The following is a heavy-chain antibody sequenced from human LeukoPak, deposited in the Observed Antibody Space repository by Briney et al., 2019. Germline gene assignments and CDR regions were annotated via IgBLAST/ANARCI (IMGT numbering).Heavy chain of an antibody. CDR3: VKGVTMVRGSREFDY. CDR2: IGGGGSS. V-gene: IGHV3-23*01. CDR1: GFTFSSYW. D-gene: IGHD3-10*01. J-gene: IGHJ4*02. Sequence: GGSLRLSCAASGFTFSSYWMSWVRQAPGKGLEWVSSIGGGGSSYYAGSVKGRFTISRDNSKNTVYLQMNNLRAEDTAIFYCVKGVTMVRGSREFDYWGQGTLVTVSS.